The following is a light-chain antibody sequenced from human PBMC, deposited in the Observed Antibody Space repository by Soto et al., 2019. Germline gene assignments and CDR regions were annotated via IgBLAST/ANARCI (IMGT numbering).Light chain of an antibody. V-gene: IGKV3-20*01. CDR3: QQYGSSPIFP. CDR2: GAS. CDR1: QSVSSSY. Sequence: EIVLTQSPGTLSLSPGERATLSCRASQSVSSSYLAWYQQKPGQAPRLLIYGASSRVTGIPDRFSGSGSGTNFTLNISRLEPQDFTVYYCQQYGSSPIFPFGPGTKVDI. J-gene: IGKJ3*01.